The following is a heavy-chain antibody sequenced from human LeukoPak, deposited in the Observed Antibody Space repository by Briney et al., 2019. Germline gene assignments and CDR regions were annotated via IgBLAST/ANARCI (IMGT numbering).Heavy chain of an antibody. CDR3: ARRTLGFDY. J-gene: IGHJ4*02. Sequence: HPGGSLRLSCAASGFTFSSHGMSWVRQAPGKGLEWVSAISGNGVSTYYADFVKGRFTISRDNSKNTLYLQMNSLRAEDTAVYYCARRTLGFDYWGQGTLVTVSS. CDR2: ISGNGVST. CDR1: GFTFSSHG. V-gene: IGHV3-23*01.